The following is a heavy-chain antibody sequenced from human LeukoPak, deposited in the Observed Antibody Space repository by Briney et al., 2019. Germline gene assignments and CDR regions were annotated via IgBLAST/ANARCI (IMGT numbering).Heavy chain of an antibody. D-gene: IGHD5-12*01. Sequence: PSETLSLTCAVYGGSFSGYYWSWIRQPPGKGLEWIGEINHSGSTNYNPSLKSRVTISVDTSKNQFSLKLSSVTAADTAVYYCAGSGYVAPFYFDYWGQGTLVTVSS. CDR2: INHSGST. V-gene: IGHV4-34*01. J-gene: IGHJ4*02. CDR1: GGSFSGYY. CDR3: AGSGYVAPFYFDY.